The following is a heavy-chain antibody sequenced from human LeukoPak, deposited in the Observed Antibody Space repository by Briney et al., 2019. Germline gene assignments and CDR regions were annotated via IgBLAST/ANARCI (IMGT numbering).Heavy chain of an antibody. CDR3: ARDVWSGYYTYFDY. CDR2: IYYSGST. J-gene: IGHJ4*02. V-gene: IGHV4-30-4*01. CDR1: GGSISSGDYY. D-gene: IGHD3-3*01. Sequence: SETLSLTCTVSGGSISSGDYYWSWIRQPPGKGLEWIGYIYYSGSTYYNPPLKSRVTISVDTSKNQFSLKLSSVTAADTAVYYCARDVWSGYYTYFDYWGQGTLVTVSS.